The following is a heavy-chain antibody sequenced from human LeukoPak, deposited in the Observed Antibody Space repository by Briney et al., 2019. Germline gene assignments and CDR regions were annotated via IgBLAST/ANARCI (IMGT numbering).Heavy chain of an antibody. V-gene: IGHV4-38-2*02. CDR2: INHSGST. Sequence: SETLSLTCTVSGYSISGGYYWGWIRQPPGKGLEWIGSINHSGSTYYNPSLKSRVIISVDTSKNQFSLKLSSVTAADTAVYYCARDLHYDYVWGSYRLIDYWGQGTLVTVSS. J-gene: IGHJ4*02. D-gene: IGHD3-16*02. CDR1: GYSISGGYY. CDR3: ARDLHYDYVWGSYRLIDY.